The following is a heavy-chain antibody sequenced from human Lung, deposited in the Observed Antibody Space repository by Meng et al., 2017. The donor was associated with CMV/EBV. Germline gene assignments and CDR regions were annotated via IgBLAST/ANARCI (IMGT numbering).Heavy chain of an antibody. J-gene: IGHJ4*02. CDR2: IKRITDGGTT. D-gene: IGHD4-11*01. CDR1: GFTFSNAW. Sequence: GESLKISCAASGFTFSNAWMNWVRQAPGKGLEWVGRIKRITDGGTTDYAAPVKGRFTISRDDSLNTLYLQMNSLKTEDTAVYYCSTMTTVSTIGGPFDYWGQGTLVTVPS. V-gene: IGHV3-15*01. CDR3: STMTTVSTIGGPFDY.